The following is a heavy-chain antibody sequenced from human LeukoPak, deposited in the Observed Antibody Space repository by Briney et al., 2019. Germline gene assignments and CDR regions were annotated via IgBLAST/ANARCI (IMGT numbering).Heavy chain of an antibody. CDR2: IVVGSGNT. CDR1: GFTFTSSA. Sequence: ASVKVSCKASGFTFTSSAVQRVRQARGQRLEWIGWIVVGSGNTNYAQKFQERVTITRDMSTSTAYMELSSLRSEDTAVYYCAAECGGGSFDYWGQGTLVTVSS. D-gene: IGHD1-26*01. J-gene: IGHJ4*02. CDR3: AAECGGGSFDY. V-gene: IGHV1-58*01.